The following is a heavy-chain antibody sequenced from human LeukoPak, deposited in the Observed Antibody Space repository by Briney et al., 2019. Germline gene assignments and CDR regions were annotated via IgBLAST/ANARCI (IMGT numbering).Heavy chain of an antibody. CDR3: ARRAGWLQLHGIDY. Sequence: SETLSLTCAVYGGSFSGYYWSWIRQPPGKGLEWIGEINHSGSTNYNPSLKSRVTISVDTSKNQFSLKLSSVTAADTAVYYCARRAGWLQLHGIDYWGQGTLVTVSS. V-gene: IGHV4-34*01. CDR2: INHSGST. D-gene: IGHD5-24*01. CDR1: GGSFSGYY. J-gene: IGHJ4*02.